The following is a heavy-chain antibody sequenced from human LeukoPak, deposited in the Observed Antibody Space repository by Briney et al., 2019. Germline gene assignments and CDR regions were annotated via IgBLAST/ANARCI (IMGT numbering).Heavy chain of an antibody. V-gene: IGHV3-30*03. Sequence: SGGSLRLSCAASGFTFSSYSMHWVRQAPGKGLEWVAVISYDGSNKYYADSVKGRFTISRDNSKNTLYLQMNSLRAEDTAVYYCARALGSSSSEGTILGPWGQGTLVTVSS. CDR3: ARALGSSSSEGTILGP. CDR2: ISYDGSNK. CDR1: GFTFSSYS. J-gene: IGHJ5*02. D-gene: IGHD6-6*01.